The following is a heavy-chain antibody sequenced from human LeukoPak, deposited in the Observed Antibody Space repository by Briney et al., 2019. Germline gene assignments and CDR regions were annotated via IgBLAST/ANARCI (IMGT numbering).Heavy chain of an antibody. Sequence: SETLSLTCTVSGGSISSYYWSWIRQPPGKGLEWIGYIYYSGSTNYNPSLKSRVTISVDTSKNQFSLKLSSVTAADTAVYYCARLRGKTYSSSWNLDYWGQGTLVTVSS. CDR1: GGSISSYY. D-gene: IGHD6-13*01. CDR2: IYYSGST. V-gene: IGHV4-59*08. J-gene: IGHJ4*02. CDR3: ARLRGKTYSSSWNLDY.